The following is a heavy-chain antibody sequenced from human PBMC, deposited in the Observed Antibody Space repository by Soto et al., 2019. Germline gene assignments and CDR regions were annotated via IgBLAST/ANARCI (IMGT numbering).Heavy chain of an antibody. CDR2: IYWNDDK. Sequence: QITLKESGPTLVKPTQTLTLTCTFSGFSLSTSGVGVGWIRQPPGKALEWLALIYWNDDKRYSPSLKSRLTITKDTTKNQGVLTLTTMDPVDTATSYGAHRPPFQQLGIRYACAIGGQVTMVTVSS. V-gene: IGHV2-5*01. CDR1: GFSLSTSGVG. J-gene: IGHJ3*02. D-gene: IGHD6-13*01. CDR3: AHRPPFQQLGIRYACAI.